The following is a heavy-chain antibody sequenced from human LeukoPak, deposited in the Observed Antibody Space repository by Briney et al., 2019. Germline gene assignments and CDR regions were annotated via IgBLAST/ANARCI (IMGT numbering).Heavy chain of an antibody. CDR1: GYSFTSYW. Sequence: GESLKISCKGSGYSFTSYWIGWVRQMPGKGLEWMRIFYPGDSDTRYSPSCQGQVTISADKSISTAYLQWSSLKAADTAMYYCARKGGYDQYYFDYWGQGTLVTVSS. CDR3: ARKGGYDQYYFDY. D-gene: IGHD5-12*01. J-gene: IGHJ4*02. V-gene: IGHV5-51*01. CDR2: FYPGDSDT.